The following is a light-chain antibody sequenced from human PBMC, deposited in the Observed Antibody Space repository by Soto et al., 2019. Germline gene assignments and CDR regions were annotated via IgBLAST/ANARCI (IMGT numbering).Light chain of an antibody. CDR2: DAS. V-gene: IGKV3-20*01. CDR3: QQYGSTPLT. Sequence: EIVLKQSPDTLSLSPGERATLSCRASQSVKNNYLAWYQQKPGHPSRFLIYDASSRPTGIPDRFSGSGSGTDFTLTISRLEPEDFVVYYCQQYGSTPLTFGGGTKVDIK. J-gene: IGKJ4*01. CDR1: QSVKNNY.